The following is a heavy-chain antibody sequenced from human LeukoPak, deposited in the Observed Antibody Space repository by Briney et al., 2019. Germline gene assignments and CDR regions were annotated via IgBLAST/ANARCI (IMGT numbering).Heavy chain of an antibody. CDR2: INPNSGGT. CDR3: ARVKYYYDSSGYYFIDY. J-gene: IGHJ4*02. Sequence: GASVKVSCKASRYTFTGYYMHWVRQAPGQGLEWLGRINPNSGGTNYAQKFQGRVTMTRDTSISTAYMELSRLRADDTAVYYCARVKYYYDSSGYYFIDYWGQGTLVTVSS. D-gene: IGHD3-22*01. CDR1: RYTFTGYY. V-gene: IGHV1-2*06.